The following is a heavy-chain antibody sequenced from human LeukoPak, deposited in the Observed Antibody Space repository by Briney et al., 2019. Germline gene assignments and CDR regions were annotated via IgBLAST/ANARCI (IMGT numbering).Heavy chain of an antibody. CDR1: EFTFSTYS. J-gene: IGHJ4*02. CDR3: ARADSNIAARRIGFDY. Sequence: GGSLRLSCAASEFTFSTYSMNWVRQAPGKGLEWVSSISGSSSYIYYADSVKGRFTISRDNAKNSLYLQMNSLRAGDTALYYCARADSNIAARRIGFDYWGQGTLVTVSS. CDR2: ISGSSSYI. D-gene: IGHD6-6*01. V-gene: IGHV3-21*01.